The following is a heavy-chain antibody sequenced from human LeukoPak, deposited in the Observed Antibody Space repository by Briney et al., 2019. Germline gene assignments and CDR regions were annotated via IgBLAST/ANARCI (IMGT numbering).Heavy chain of an antibody. V-gene: IGHV4-61*01. CDR2: IYYSGST. CDR1: GGSISSSNYY. Sequence: SETLSLTCTVSGGSISSSNYYWGWIRQPPGKGLEWIGYIYYSGSTNYNPSLKSRVTISVDTSKNQFSLKLSSVTAADTAVYYCARERDGYNFRAFDIWGQGTMVTVSS. J-gene: IGHJ3*02. D-gene: IGHD5-24*01. CDR3: ARERDGYNFRAFDI.